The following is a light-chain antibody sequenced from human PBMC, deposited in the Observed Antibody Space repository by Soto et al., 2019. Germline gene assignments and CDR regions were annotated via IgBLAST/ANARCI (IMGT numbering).Light chain of an antibody. Sequence: EVVLTQSPATLSLSPGEGATLSCRASQSVSSYLNWYQQKPGQVPRLLIYGVSNRATGIPARSSGSGSGTDFTLTISNLEPEDFAVYYCQQGSNWPITFGQGTRLEIK. CDR2: GVS. J-gene: IGKJ5*01. CDR3: QQGSNWPIT. V-gene: IGKV3-11*01. CDR1: QSVSSY.